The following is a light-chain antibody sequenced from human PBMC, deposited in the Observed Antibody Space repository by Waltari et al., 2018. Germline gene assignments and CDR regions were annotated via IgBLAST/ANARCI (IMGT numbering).Light chain of an antibody. CDR1: QSVRGS. J-gene: IGKJ1*01. CDR2: GVS. V-gene: IGKV3-20*01. CDR3: QHYVRLPAT. Sequence: SCRSSQSVRGSLAWYQQKAGQAPRLLIYGVSSRATGIPERFSGSGSGTDFSLTISRLEPEDFAVYYCQHYVRLPATFGQGTKVEIK.